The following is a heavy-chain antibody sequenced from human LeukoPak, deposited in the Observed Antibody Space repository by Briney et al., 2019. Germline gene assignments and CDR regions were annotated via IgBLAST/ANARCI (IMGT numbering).Heavy chain of an antibody. J-gene: IGHJ4*02. CDR3: ASTRGYGGYDIDY. D-gene: IGHD5-12*01. V-gene: IGHV1-18*01. Sequence: ASVKVSCKASGYTFTSSDFTWVRQAPGQGLEWMGGISVYNGNTNYAQKFQGRVTMTTDTSTSTVYMELRSLRSDDTAVYYCASTRGYGGYDIDYWGQGTLVTVSS. CDR2: ISVYNGNT. CDR1: GYTFTSSD.